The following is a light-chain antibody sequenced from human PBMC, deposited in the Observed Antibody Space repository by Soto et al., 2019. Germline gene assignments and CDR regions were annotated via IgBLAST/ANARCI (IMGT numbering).Light chain of an antibody. CDR2: EVS. CDR3: SSYTSSSTLEGV. Sequence: QSVLTQPPSVSGSPGQSVTISCTGTSSDVGYYNRVSWYQQPPGTAPKLLIYEVSNRPSGVSNRFSGSKSGNTASLTISGLQAEDEADYYCSSYTSSSTLEGVFGTGTKVTVL. J-gene: IGLJ1*01. V-gene: IGLV2-18*02. CDR1: SSDVGYYNR.